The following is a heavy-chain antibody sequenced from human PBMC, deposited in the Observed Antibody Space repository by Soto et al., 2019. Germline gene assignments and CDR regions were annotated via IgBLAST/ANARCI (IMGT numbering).Heavy chain of an antibody. CDR3: AKKGYCSNSSCFVGNNWFDP. CDR1: GVSISSGDYS. D-gene: IGHD2-2*01. Sequence: SETLSLTCTVSGVSISSGDYSWSWIRQYPGQGLEWIGDIYYTGTTNYNPSLKSRLTISVDTSKNQFSLKLTSVTAADTAVYYCAKKGYCSNSSCFVGNNWFDPWGQGTRVTVSS. CDR2: IYYTGTT. J-gene: IGHJ5*02. V-gene: IGHV4-31*03.